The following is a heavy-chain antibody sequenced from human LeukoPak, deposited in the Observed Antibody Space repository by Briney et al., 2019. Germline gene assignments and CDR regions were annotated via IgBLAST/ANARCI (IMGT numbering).Heavy chain of an antibody. CDR2: IYYSGST. Sequence: SETLSLTCTVSGGSISSVNYYWSWIRQPPGKGLEWIGYIYYSGSTYYNPSLKSRVTISVDTSKNQFSLQLTSVTAADTVVYYCAREGGYCGGDSCYSIDFWGQGTMVTVSS. V-gene: IGHV4-30-4*01. CDR1: GGSISSVNYY. CDR3: AREGGYCGGDSCYSIDF. J-gene: IGHJ3*01. D-gene: IGHD2-15*01.